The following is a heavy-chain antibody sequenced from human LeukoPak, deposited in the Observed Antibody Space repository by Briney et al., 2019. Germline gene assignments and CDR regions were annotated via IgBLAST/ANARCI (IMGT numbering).Heavy chain of an antibody. J-gene: IGHJ4*02. Sequence: GASVKVSCKASGYTFTSYDINWVRQAAGQGLEWMGWMNPKSGNTGYAQNFRGRVTMTRNTSTTTSYMELSSLRSEDTAVYFCARASRTYFGDYLYYFDSWGQGTQVTVSS. CDR2: MNPKSGNT. CDR1: GYTFTSYD. CDR3: ARASRTYFGDYLYYFDS. D-gene: IGHD4-17*01. V-gene: IGHV1-8*01.